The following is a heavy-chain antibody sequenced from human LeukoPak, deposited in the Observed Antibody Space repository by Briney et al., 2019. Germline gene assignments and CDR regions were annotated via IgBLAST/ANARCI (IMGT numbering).Heavy chain of an antibody. CDR1: GGTFSSYA. V-gene: IGHV1-18*01. CDR3: ARARRTYYDILTGSDY. Sequence: GASVKVSCKASGGTFSSYAISWVRQAPGQGLEWMGWISAYNGNTNYAQKLQGRVTMTTDTSTSTAYMELRSLRSDDTAVYYCARARRTYYDILTGSDYWGQGTLSPSPQ. D-gene: IGHD3-9*01. J-gene: IGHJ4*02. CDR2: ISAYNGNT.